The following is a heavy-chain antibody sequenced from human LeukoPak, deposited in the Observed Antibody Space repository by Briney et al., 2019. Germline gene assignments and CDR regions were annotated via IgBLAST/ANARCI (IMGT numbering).Heavy chain of an antibody. CDR1: GYNFAHN. D-gene: IGHD6-25*01. Sequence: ASVKVSCKASGYNFAHNIHWVRQAPGQGHEFMGWINPKNGGTKYAQNFQGRVTMTRDTSISTVYMELSSLGSDDTAVYYCVVSIQAAAIPAFDSWGQGALVTVSS. CDR3: VVSIQAAAIPAFDS. J-gene: IGHJ4*02. V-gene: IGHV1-2*02. CDR2: INPKNGGT.